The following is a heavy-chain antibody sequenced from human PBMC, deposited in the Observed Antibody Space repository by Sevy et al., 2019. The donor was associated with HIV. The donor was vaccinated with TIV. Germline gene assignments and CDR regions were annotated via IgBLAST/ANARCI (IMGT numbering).Heavy chain of an antibody. J-gene: IGHJ6*02. CDR3: ARDGSITMVRGVMDDNYYYYGMDV. CDR2: IIPIFGTA. CDR1: GGTFSSYA. D-gene: IGHD3-10*01. Sequence: ASVKVSCKASGGTFSSYAISWVRQAPGQGLEWMGGIIPIFGTANYAQKFQGRVTITADESTSTAYMELGSLRSEDTAVYYCARDGSITMVRGVMDDNYYYYGMDVWGQGTTVTVSS. V-gene: IGHV1-69*13.